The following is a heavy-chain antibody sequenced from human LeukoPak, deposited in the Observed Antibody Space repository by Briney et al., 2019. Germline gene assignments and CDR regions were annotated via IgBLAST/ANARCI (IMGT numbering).Heavy chain of an antibody. Sequence: ASVRVSCTASGFSFTGYYVQWLRQAPGQGLEWVGWMSFNSGATSYAPKFQDRVTMTRDTSISTAYMELSSLRADDTAMYFCARVGSSGQNWYAFDVWGQETMVTVSS. D-gene: IGHD5-12*01. V-gene: IGHV1-2*02. CDR2: MSFNSGAT. CDR3: ARVGSSGQNWYAFDV. CDR1: GFSFTGYY. J-gene: IGHJ3*01.